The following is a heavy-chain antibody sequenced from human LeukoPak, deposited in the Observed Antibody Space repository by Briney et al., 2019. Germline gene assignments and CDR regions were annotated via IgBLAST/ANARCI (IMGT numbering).Heavy chain of an antibody. CDR1: GGSISIDRSTHF. Sequence: SETLSLTCTVSGGSISIDRSTHFWGWIRQPPGKGLEWIGSVFHSGTTYCSPSLKSRVTMSVDTSKNQFSLKLSSVTAADMAVYYCARHAITATGKVFDDWGQGTLVTVSS. D-gene: IGHD6-13*01. CDR3: ARHAITATGKVFDD. CDR2: VFHSGTT. V-gene: IGHV4-39*01. J-gene: IGHJ4*02.